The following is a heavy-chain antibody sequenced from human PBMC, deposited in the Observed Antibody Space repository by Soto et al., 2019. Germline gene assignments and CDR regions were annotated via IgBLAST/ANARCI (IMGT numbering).Heavy chain of an antibody. D-gene: IGHD3-9*01. CDR3: AGVALRYFVWVRYPNTRYFDL. V-gene: IGHV1-3*01. CDR2: INAGNGNT. J-gene: IGHJ2*01. Sequence: QVQLVQSGAEVKKPGASVKVSCKASGYTFTSYAMHWVRQAPGQRLEWMGWINAGNGNTKYSQKFQGRVTITRDTSASTAYLELSSLRSEDTAVYYCAGVALRYFVWVRYPNTRYFDLWGRGTLVTVSS. CDR1: GYTFTSYA.